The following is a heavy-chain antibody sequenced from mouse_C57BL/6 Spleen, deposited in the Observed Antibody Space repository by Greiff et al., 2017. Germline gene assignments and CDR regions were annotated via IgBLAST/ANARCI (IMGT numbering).Heavy chain of an antibody. CDR2: INPSSGYT. J-gene: IGHJ4*01. CDR1: GYTFTSYW. Sequence: VQLQPSGAELATPGASVKLSCKASGYTFTSYWMHWVKQRPGQGLEWIGYINPSSGYTKYNQKFKDKATLTADKSSSTAYMQLSSLTYDDSAVYYCARPYYSNYGAMDYWGQGTSVTVSS. D-gene: IGHD2-5*01. V-gene: IGHV1-7*01. CDR3: ARPYYSNYGAMDY.